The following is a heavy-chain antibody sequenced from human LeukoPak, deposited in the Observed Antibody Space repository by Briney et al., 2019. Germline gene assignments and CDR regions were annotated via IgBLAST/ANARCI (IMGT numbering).Heavy chain of an antibody. CDR3: ARDRWGIVVVPAAMRGAFDY. V-gene: IGHV1-46*01. J-gene: IGHJ4*02. CDR1: GYTFTSYY. Sequence: ASVKVSCKASGYTFTSYYMHWVRQAPGQGLEWMGIINPSGGSTSYAQKFQGRVTMTRDTSTSTVYMELSSLRSEDTAVYYCARDRWGIVVVPAAMRGAFDYWGQGTLVTVSS. CDR2: INPSGGST. D-gene: IGHD2-2*01.